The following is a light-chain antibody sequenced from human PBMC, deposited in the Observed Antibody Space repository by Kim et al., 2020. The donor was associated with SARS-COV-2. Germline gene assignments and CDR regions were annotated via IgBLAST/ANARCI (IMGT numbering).Light chain of an antibody. CDR2: DAS. Sequence: EIVLTQSPATLSLSPGERVTLSCRASRSVSNFLAWYQQKPGQAPRLLISDASNRATGIPARFSGRGSGTDFTLTISSLEPEDFAVYYCHQRWIWPITFGQGTRLEIK. CDR3: HQRWIWPIT. CDR1: RSVSNF. V-gene: IGKV3-11*01. J-gene: IGKJ5*01.